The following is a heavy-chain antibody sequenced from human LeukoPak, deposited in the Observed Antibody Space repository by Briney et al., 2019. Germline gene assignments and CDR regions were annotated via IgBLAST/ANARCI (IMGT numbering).Heavy chain of an antibody. J-gene: IGHJ3*01. Sequence: SETLSLTCTVSAGSISRSSYHWGWIRQPPGKGLAWIERIHYSGRTYYNQSLKSQVTISVDISKNQCSLRLTSVNAADPPLYYCARLTGSVMWGEKTMVTVSS. CDR1: AGSISRSSYH. D-gene: IGHD4-11*01. CDR3: ARLTGSVM. V-gene: IGHV4-39*01. CDR2: IHYSGRT.